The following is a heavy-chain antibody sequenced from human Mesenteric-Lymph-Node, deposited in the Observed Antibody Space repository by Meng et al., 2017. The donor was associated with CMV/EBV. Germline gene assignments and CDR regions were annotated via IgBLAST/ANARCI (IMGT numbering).Heavy chain of an antibody. CDR1: GFTFSTYA. J-gene: IGHJ4*02. D-gene: IGHD4-17*01. Sequence: GESLKISCAASGFTFSTYAMNWVRQAPGKGLEWVSGMSGSGGSTYYADSVEGRFTISRDDSKKTLYLQMNSLEAEDTAIYYCAPTVTIPYFFDYWGQGTLVTVSS. CDR3: APTVTIPYFFDY. CDR2: MSGSGGST. V-gene: IGHV3-23*01.